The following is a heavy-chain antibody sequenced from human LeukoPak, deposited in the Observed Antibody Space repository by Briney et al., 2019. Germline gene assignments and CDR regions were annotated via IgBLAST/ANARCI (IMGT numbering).Heavy chain of an antibody. CDR1: GFTFSSYG. V-gene: IGHV3-64*01. D-gene: IGHD4/OR15-4a*01. J-gene: IGHJ2*01. CDR3: AKDEGAWYFDL. Sequence: GGSLRLSCAASGFTFSSYGMHWVRQAPGKGLGYVSAISNNGGSTYYTNSVKGRFTISRDNSKNTLYLQMGSLRTEDMAVYYCAKDEGAWYFDLWGRGTLVTVSS. CDR2: ISNNGGST.